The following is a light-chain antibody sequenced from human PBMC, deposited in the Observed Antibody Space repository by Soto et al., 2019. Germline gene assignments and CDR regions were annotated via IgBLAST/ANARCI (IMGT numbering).Light chain of an antibody. J-gene: IGLJ3*02. Sequence: QSVLTQPPSASGSPGQSLTISCTGTSSDVGAHNYVSWYQQNPGKAPKLMLYDVNKRPSGVPDRFSGSKSGNTVSLTVSGLQAEDEADYYCSSYAGGNNWVFGGGTKLTVL. CDR1: SSDVGAHNY. V-gene: IGLV2-8*01. CDR2: DVN. CDR3: SSYAGGNNWV.